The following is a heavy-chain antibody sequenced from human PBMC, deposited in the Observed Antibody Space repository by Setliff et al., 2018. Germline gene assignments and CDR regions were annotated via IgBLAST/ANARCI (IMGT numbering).Heavy chain of an antibody. CDR3: ARHTIAMSTIISYFDY. CDR1: SGSISSDNYY. Sequence: SETLSLTCTVSSGSISSDNYYWGWIRQPPGKGLEWIGTLSYNGNAYYTPSLKSRVTISIDTSKNQFSLKPSSVTAADTAVYYCARHTIAMSTIISYFDYWGQGTLVTVSS. J-gene: IGHJ4*02. V-gene: IGHV4-39*01. D-gene: IGHD3-10*01. CDR2: LSYNGNA.